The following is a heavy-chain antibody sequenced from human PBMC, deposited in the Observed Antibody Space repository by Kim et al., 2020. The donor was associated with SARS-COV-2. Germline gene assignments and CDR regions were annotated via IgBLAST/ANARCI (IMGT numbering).Heavy chain of an antibody. Sequence: SETLSLTCTVSGGSISSSSYYWGWIRQPPGKGLEWIGSIYYSGSTYYNPSLKSRVTISVDTSKNQFSLKLSSVTAADTAVYYCANGYYYDSSGYFWAFDIWGQGTMVTVSS. CDR3: ANGYYYDSSGYFWAFDI. CDR1: GGSISSSSYY. J-gene: IGHJ3*02. CDR2: IYYSGST. V-gene: IGHV4-39*01. D-gene: IGHD3-22*01.